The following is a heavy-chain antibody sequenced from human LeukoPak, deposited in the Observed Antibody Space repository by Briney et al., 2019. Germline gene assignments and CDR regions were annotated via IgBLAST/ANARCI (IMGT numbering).Heavy chain of an antibody. D-gene: IGHD6-13*01. Sequence: GGSLRLSCAASGFTFSNYGMNWVRQAPGKGLEWISYISSSSSLIYYADSVKGRFTISRDNAKNSLYLQMNSLRDEDTAVYYCARGYYSSSRFDSWGQGTLVTVSS. CDR3: ARGYYSSSRFDS. J-gene: IGHJ4*02. CDR2: ISSSSSLI. CDR1: GFTFSNYG. V-gene: IGHV3-48*02.